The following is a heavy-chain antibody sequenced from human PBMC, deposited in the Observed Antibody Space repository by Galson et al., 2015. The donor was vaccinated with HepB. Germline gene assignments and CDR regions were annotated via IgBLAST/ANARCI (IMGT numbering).Heavy chain of an antibody. CDR3: ARRGVYSSSWYSEDAFDI. CDR2: IYPGDSDT. D-gene: IGHD6-13*01. Sequence: QSGAEVKKPGESLKISCKGSGYSFTSYWIGWVRQMPGKGLEWMGIIYPGDSDTRYSPSFQGQVTISADKSISTAYLQWSSLKASDTAMYYCARRGVYSSSWYSEDAFDIWGQGTMVTVSS. V-gene: IGHV5-51*01. CDR1: GYSFTSYW. J-gene: IGHJ3*02.